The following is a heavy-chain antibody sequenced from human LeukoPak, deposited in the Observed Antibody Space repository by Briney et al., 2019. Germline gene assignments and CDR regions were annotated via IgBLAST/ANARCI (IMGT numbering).Heavy chain of an antibody. Sequence: GGSLRLSCAASGFTFSSYWMHWVRQAPGKGLVWVSRINSDGRCTSYADSVKGRFTISRDNAKNTLYLQMNSLRAEDTAVYYCAREVPRTGGQTDASDIWGQGTMVTVSS. CDR3: AREVPRTGGQTDASDI. CDR2: INSDGRCT. CDR1: GFTFSSYW. V-gene: IGHV3-74*01. D-gene: IGHD7-27*01. J-gene: IGHJ3*02.